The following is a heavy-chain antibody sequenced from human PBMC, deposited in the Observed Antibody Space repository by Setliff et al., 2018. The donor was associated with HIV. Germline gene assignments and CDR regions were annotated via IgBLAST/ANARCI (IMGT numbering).Heavy chain of an antibody. V-gene: IGHV3-74*01. CDR1: GFTFNSYW. CDR3: WSGYTSGR. D-gene: IGHD3-3*01. J-gene: IGHJ4*02. Sequence: GSLRLSCVASGFTFNSYWMYWVRQAPGKGLVCVSRVNNDGTDTIYADSVKGRFTISRDNAKSSLYLQMDSLRVEDTSVYYCWSGYTSGRWGQGTLVTVSS. CDR2: VNNDGTDT.